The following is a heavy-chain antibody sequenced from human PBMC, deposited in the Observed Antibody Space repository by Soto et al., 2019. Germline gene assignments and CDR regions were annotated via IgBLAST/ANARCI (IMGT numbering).Heavy chain of an antibody. V-gene: IGHV3-30*18. J-gene: IGHJ4*02. CDR3: AKAAGASGYSYGSDNRPLDY. Sequence: GGSLRLSCAASGFTFSSYGMHWVRQAPGKGLEWVAVISYDGSNKYYADSVKGRFTISRDNSKNTLYLQMNSLRAEDTAVYYCAKAAGASGYSYGSDNRPLDYWGQGTLVTVSS. CDR2: ISYDGSNK. CDR1: GFTFSSYG. D-gene: IGHD5-18*01.